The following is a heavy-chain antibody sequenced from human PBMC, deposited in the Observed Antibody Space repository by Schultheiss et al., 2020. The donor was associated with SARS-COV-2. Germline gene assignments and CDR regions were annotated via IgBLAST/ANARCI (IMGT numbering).Heavy chain of an antibody. J-gene: IGHJ4*02. CDR2: INPNSGGT. CDR3: ATPTDSIAVAG. V-gene: IGHV1-2*02. Sequence: ASVKVSCKASGYTFTGYYMHWVRQAPGQGLEWMGWINPNSGGTNYAQKFQGRVTMTRDTSISTAYMELSSLRSEDTAVYYCATPTDSIAVAGWGQGTLVTVSS. D-gene: IGHD6-19*01. CDR1: GYTFTGYY.